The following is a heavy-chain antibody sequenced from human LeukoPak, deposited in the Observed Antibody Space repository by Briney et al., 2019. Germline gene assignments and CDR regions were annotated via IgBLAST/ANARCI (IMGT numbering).Heavy chain of an antibody. D-gene: IGHD3-10*01. Sequence: GGSLRLSCAASEFTFSSYAMSWVRQAPGKGLEWVSAISGGGGSTYYADSVKGRFTISRDNSKNTLYLQMNSLRAEDTAVYYCAKRMVRGVMYGMDVWGQGTTVTVSS. V-gene: IGHV3-23*01. CDR2: ISGGGGST. J-gene: IGHJ6*02. CDR3: AKRMVRGVMYGMDV. CDR1: EFTFSSYA.